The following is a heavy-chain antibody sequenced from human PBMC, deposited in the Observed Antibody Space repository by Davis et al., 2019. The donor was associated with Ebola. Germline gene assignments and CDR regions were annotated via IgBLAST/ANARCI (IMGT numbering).Heavy chain of an antibody. CDR3: ARLKGSYYNSFFDY. CDR2: IYPFDSDT. Sequence: GESLKISCTGSGYIFTSYWIAWVRQMPGKGLEWMGIIYPFDSDTRYSPSFQGQVTISADTSINTAYLQWSSLKASDTAMYYCARLKGSYYNSFFDYWGQGTLVTVSS. V-gene: IGHV5-51*01. J-gene: IGHJ4*02. CDR1: GYIFTSYW. D-gene: IGHD3-10*01.